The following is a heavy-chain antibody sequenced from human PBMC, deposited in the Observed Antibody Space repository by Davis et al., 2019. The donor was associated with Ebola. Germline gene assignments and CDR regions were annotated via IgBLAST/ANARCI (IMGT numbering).Heavy chain of an antibody. J-gene: IGHJ4*02. V-gene: IGHV1-69*13. CDR3: AKDRYYDNSPLYYESEC. Sequence: SVKVSCKASGGTFGSYAISWVRQAPGQGLEWMGGIIPRFATANYAQRFQGRVTITADESRSTAYMELSSLRSEDTVVYYCAKDRYYDNSPLYYESECWGQGTLVTVSS. CDR2: IIPRFATA. D-gene: IGHD3-22*01. CDR1: GGTFGSYA.